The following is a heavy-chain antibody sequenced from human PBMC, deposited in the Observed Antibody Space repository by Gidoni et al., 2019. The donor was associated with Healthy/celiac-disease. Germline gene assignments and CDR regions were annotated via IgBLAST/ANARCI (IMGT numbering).Heavy chain of an antibody. V-gene: IGHV3-43*01. J-gene: IGHJ4*02. CDR1: GFTFDDYT. D-gene: IGHD3-9*01. Sequence: EVQLVESGGVVVQPGGSLRLSCAASGFTFDDYTMHWVRQAPGKGLEWVSVISWDGGSTYYADSVKGRFTISRDNSKNSLYLQMNSLRTEDTALYYCAKDALRYFDWLLWYFDYWGQGTLVTVSS. CDR2: ISWDGGST. CDR3: AKDALRYFDWLLWYFDY.